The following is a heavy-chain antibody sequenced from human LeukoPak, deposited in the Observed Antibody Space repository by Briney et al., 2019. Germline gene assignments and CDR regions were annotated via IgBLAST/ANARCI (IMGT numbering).Heavy chain of an antibody. J-gene: IGHJ3*02. Sequence: PGGSLRLSCADSGFTLSSYSMNWVRQAPRKGLECVASIISSSCYIYYADSVNRRGSIYRDNDNDSLDLQKNRLRAEDTGVYYCAREGGSEAVDMWGERTMGTVSS. CDR1: GFTLSSYS. V-gene: IGHV3-21*01. CDR2: IISSSCYI. CDR3: AREGGSEAVDM. D-gene: IGHD3-16*01.